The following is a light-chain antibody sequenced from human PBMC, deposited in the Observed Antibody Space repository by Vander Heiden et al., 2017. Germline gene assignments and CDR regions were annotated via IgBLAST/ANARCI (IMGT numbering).Light chain of an antibody. CDR1: SSNIGSNT. V-gene: IGLV1-44*01. CDR2: SSN. CDR3: AAWDDSLNGL. J-gene: IGLJ3*02. Sequence: QSVLTQPPSASGPPGQMVTISCSGSSSNIGSNTVNWYQQLPGTAPKLLIYSSNQRPSGVPDRFSGSKSGTSASLAISGLQSEDEADYYCAAWDDSLNGLFGGGTKLTVL.